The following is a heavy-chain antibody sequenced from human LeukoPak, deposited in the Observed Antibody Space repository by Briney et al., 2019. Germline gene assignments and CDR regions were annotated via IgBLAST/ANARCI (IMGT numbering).Heavy chain of an antibody. CDR3: ARGRFYDILTGYREWFDP. V-gene: IGHV1-8*01. D-gene: IGHD3-9*01. CDR2: MNPNSGNT. Sequence: ASVKVSCKASGYTFTSYDINWVRQATGQGLEWMGWMNPNSGNTGYAQKFQGRVTMTRNTSISTAYMELSSLRSVDTAVYYCARGRFYDILTGYREWFDPWGQGTLVTVSS. CDR1: GYTFTSYD. J-gene: IGHJ5*02.